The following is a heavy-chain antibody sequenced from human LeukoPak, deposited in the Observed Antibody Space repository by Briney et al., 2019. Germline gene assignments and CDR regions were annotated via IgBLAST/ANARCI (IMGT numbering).Heavy chain of an antibody. CDR1: GYTFTGYY. Sequence: ASVKVSCKASGYTFTGYYMHWVRQAPGQGLEWMGWINPNSGGTNYAQKLQGRVTMTTDTSTSTAYMELRSLRSDDTAVYYCARDSEILNDFWSGYVDLDYWGQGTLVTVSS. CDR2: INPNSGGT. V-gene: IGHV1-2*02. CDR3: ARDSEILNDFWSGYVDLDY. J-gene: IGHJ4*02. D-gene: IGHD3-3*01.